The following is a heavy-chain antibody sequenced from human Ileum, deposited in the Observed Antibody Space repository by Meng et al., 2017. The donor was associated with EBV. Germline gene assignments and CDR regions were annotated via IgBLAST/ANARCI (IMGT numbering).Heavy chain of an antibody. J-gene: IGHJ4*02. D-gene: IGHD1-14*01. V-gene: IGHV4-4*02. Sequence: QVPQQEPGPGLVKPSGTLSLPWAVSGGSISRSNWWSWVRQPPGKGLEWIGKIYHSGITIYNPSLKSRVTMSVDNSKNQFSLKLNSMTAADTAVYYCARDPTGGEDHQRVWGQGTLVTVSS. CDR2: IYHSGIT. CDR3: ARDPTGGEDHQRV. CDR1: GGSISRSNW.